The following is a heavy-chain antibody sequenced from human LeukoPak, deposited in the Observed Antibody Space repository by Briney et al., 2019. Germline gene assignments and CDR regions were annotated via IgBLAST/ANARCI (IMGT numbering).Heavy chain of an antibody. Sequence: GGSLRLSCAASGFIFSNYAMSWVRQAPGTGLEWVSSISGSGGTTYYADSVKGRFTISRDNSKNTLYLQMNSLRAVDTAVYYCAKDGNYYGSGSYSGWGQGTLVTVSS. J-gene: IGHJ4*02. CDR2: ISGSGGTT. CDR3: AKDGNYYGSGSYSG. D-gene: IGHD3-10*01. V-gene: IGHV3-23*01. CDR1: GFIFSNYA.